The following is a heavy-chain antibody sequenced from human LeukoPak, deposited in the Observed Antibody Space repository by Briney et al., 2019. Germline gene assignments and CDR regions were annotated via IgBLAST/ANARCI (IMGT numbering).Heavy chain of an antibody. CDR1: GFTFSDYY. CDR2: ISSSGSTI. V-gene: IGHV3-11*01. Sequence: GGSLRLSCAASGFTFSDYYMSWIRQAPGKGLEWVSYISSSGSTIYYADSVKGRFTISRDNAKNTLYLQMNSLRAEDTAVYYCAKAPYSSGWYPDAFDIWGQGTMVTVSS. CDR3: AKAPYSSGWYPDAFDI. D-gene: IGHD6-19*01. J-gene: IGHJ3*02.